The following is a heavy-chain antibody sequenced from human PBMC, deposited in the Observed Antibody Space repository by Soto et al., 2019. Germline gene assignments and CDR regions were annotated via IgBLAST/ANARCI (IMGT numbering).Heavy chain of an antibody. CDR1: GYSFTSYW. CDR3: ARGAAVALQANYYYYMDV. V-gene: IGHV5-51*01. J-gene: IGHJ6*03. Sequence: GESLKISCKGSGYSFTSYWIGWVRQMPGKGLEWMGIIYPGDSDTRYSPSFQGQVTISADKSISTAYLQWSSLKASDTAMYYCARGAAVALQANYYYYMDVWGKGTTVTVSS. CDR2: IYPGDSDT. D-gene: IGHD6-19*01.